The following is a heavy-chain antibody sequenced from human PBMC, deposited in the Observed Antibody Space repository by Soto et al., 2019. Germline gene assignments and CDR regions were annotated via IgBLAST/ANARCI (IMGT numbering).Heavy chain of an antibody. D-gene: IGHD5-12*01. CDR1: GYTFSGYY. CDR2: IGPKSGDT. Sequence: ASVKVSCMASGYTFSGYYIHWVRQAPGQAPEWVGEIGPKSGDTRYAQKFQGRVTMTKDTSITTVYMELRNLSPDDTAVYFCGRGRSGEIVIFYWGQGTLVTVSS. J-gene: IGHJ4*02. V-gene: IGHV1-2*02. CDR3: GRGRSGEIVIFY.